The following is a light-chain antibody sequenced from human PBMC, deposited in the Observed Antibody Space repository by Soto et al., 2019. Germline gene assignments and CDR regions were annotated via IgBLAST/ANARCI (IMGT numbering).Light chain of an antibody. CDR3: SSYTNTMSDV. V-gene: IGLV2-14*03. CDR2: DVY. Sequence: QSALTQPASVSGSPGQSITISCTGTSSDVGAYDYVSWYQQHPGKAPKLMIYDVYARPSGVSHRFSGSKSGNTASLTISGLQSDDEADYYCSSYTNTMSDVFGTGTKLTVL. J-gene: IGLJ1*01. CDR1: SSDVGAYDY.